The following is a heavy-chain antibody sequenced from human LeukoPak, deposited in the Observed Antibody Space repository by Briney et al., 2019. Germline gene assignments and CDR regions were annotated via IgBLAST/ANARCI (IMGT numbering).Heavy chain of an antibody. J-gene: IGHJ4*02. CDR3: AKDVSNMVRGVSFDY. CDR2: ISGSGGST. V-gene: IGHV3-23*01. Sequence: GGSQRLSCAASGFTFSSYAMSWVRQAPGKGLEWVSAISGSGGSTYYADSVKGRFTISRDNSKNTLYLQMNSLRAEDTAVYYCAKDVSNMVRGVSFDYWGQGTLVTVSS. D-gene: IGHD3-10*01. CDR1: GFTFSSYA.